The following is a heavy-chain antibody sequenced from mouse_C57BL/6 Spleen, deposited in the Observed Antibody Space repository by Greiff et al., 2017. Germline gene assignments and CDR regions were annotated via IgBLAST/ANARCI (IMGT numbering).Heavy chain of an antibody. CDR3: TSRGRLGRGDWFAY. CDR2: ISSGGDYI. Sequence: DVQLVESGEGLVKPGGSLKLSCAASGFTFSSYAMSWVRQTPEKRLEWVAYISSGGDYIYYADTVKGRFTISTDNARNTLYLQMSSLKSEDTAMYYCTSRGRLGRGDWFAYWGKGTLVTVSA. CDR1: GFTFSSYA. D-gene: IGHD4-1*01. V-gene: IGHV5-9-1*02. J-gene: IGHJ3*01.